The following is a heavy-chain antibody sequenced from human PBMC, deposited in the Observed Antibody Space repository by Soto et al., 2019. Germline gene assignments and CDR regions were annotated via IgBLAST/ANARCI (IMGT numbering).Heavy chain of an antibody. CDR1: RYSFTTYA. D-gene: IGHD1-1*01. J-gene: IGHJ4*02. Sequence: ASVKVSCKASRYSFTTYALHWVRQAPGQRLEWMGWINAGNGDTKYSEKFQGRVTITRDTSANTAYMELSSLRSEDTSVYYCARDPGTGAALRAYHFDYWGEGTLVTVST. CDR3: ARDPGTGAALRAYHFDY. CDR2: INAGNGDT. V-gene: IGHV1-3*01.